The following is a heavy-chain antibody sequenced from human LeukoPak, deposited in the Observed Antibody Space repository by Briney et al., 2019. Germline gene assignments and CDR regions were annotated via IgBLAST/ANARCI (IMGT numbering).Heavy chain of an antibody. V-gene: IGHV3-43D*03. CDR3: ARDQREWIQLWPYYFDY. CDR1: GFTFDDYA. Sequence: GGSLRLSCAASGFTFDDYAMHWVRQAPGKGLEWVSLISWDGGSTYYADSVKGRFTISRDNSKNSLYLQMNSLRAEDTAVYYCARDQREWIQLWPYYFDYWGQGTLVTVSS. D-gene: IGHD5-18*01. J-gene: IGHJ4*02. CDR2: ISWDGGST.